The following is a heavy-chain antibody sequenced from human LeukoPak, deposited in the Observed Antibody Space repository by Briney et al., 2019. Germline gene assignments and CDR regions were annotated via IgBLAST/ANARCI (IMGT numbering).Heavy chain of an antibody. V-gene: IGHV3-23*01. J-gene: IGHJ4*02. D-gene: IGHD6-13*01. Sequence: GGSLRLSCAASGFTFTTYAMSWVRQAPGMGLEWVSVISGSGGSTYCADSVKGRFTISRDNSKNTLYLQMSSPRAEDTAVYYCATLSDAVAAAGTRNYWGQGTLVTVSS. CDR2: ISGSGGST. CDR3: ATLSDAVAAAGTRNY. CDR1: GFTFTTYA.